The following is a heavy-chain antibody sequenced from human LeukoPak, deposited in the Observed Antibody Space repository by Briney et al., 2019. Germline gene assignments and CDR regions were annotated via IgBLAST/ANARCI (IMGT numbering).Heavy chain of an antibody. V-gene: IGHV1-2*02. CDR1: RYTFTGYY. CDR3: AIPRILTGYYRYYFDY. Sequence: ASVKVSCKASRYTFTGYYMHWVRQAPGQGLEWMGWINPNSGGTNYAQKFQGRVTMTRDTSISTAYMELSRLRSDDTAVYYCAIPRILTGYYRYYFDYWGQGTLVTVSS. J-gene: IGHJ4*02. D-gene: IGHD3-9*01. CDR2: INPNSGGT.